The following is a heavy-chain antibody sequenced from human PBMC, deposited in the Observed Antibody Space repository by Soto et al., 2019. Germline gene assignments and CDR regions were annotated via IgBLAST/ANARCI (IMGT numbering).Heavy chain of an antibody. V-gene: IGHV1-18*01. CDR1: GYTFTSYG. D-gene: IGHD3-10*01. CDR3: ASDYYGSGRLNAHNWFDP. CDR2: ISAYNGNT. J-gene: IGHJ5*02. Sequence: QVQLVQSGAEVKKPGASVKVSCKASGYTFTSYGISWVRQAPGQGLEWMGWISAYNGNTNYAQKRQGRATMTTDTSTSKAYMELRSLRSYDTAVYYCASDYYGSGRLNAHNWFDPWGQGTLVTVSS.